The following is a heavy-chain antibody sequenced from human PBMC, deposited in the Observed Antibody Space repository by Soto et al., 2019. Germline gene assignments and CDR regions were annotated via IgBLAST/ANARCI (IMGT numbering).Heavy chain of an antibody. V-gene: IGHV2-5*02. Sequence: QITLKESGPTLVKPTQTLTLTCTFSGFSLPTDRVGVGWIRQPPGKALEWLAVIYWDDSKTYRPSLKSRLTTPTDTSKPPVALTMPDMDPVDTATYYCAPAYGGRSLYWGQGPLVTVSS. CDR1: GFSLPTDRVG. J-gene: IGHJ4*02. CDR2: IYWDDSK. CDR3: APAYGGRSLY. D-gene: IGHD1-26*01.